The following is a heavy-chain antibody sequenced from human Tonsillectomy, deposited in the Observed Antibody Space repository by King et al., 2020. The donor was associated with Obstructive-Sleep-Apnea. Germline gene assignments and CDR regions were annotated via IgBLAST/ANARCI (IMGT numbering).Heavy chain of an antibody. V-gene: IGHV3-15*01. Sequence: VQLVESGGGSVKPGGSLRLSCAASGYTFSDAWMSWVRQAPGKGLEWVGRIKSETDGGTTDYAAPVSGRFTISRDDSKTTLYLQMNSLKTEDTAVYYCTSTVPLCSGGSCPYFDYWGQGTLVTVSS. J-gene: IGHJ4*02. CDR1: GYTFSDAW. D-gene: IGHD2-15*01. CDR2: IKSETDGGTT. CDR3: TSTVPLCSGGSCPYFDY.